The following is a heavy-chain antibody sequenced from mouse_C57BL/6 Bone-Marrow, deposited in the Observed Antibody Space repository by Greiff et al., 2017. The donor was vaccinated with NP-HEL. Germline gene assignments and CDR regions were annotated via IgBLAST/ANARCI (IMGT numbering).Heavy chain of an antibody. CDR1: GFPFSSYA. Sequence: VQRVESGDGLVKPGGSLKLSCAASGFPFSSYAMSWVRQTPEKRLEWVAYICSGGDYIYYADTVKGRFTIARDNARNTLDLQMSSLKSEDTAMYYCTRDYYGSSSYYFDYWGQGTTLTVSS. J-gene: IGHJ2*01. V-gene: IGHV5-9-1*02. CDR2: ICSGGDYI. D-gene: IGHD1-1*01. CDR3: TRDYYGSSSYYFDY.